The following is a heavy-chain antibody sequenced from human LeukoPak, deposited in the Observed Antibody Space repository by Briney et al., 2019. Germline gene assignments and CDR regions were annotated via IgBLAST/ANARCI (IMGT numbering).Heavy chain of an antibody. J-gene: IGHJ4*01. V-gene: IGHV3-30*04. CDR3: AKYFVGSEVADY. Sequence: GGSLRLSCAASGITFSSYAIHWVRQAPGKGLEWVALISFDGSNKYYADSVKGRFTISRDNSKNTLYLQMNSLRAEDTAVYYCAKYFVGSEVADYWGHGTLVTVSS. CDR2: ISFDGSNK. D-gene: IGHD3-9*01. CDR1: GITFSSYA.